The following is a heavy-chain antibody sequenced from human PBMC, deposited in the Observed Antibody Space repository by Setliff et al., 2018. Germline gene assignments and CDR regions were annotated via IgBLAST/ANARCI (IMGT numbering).Heavy chain of an antibody. CDR3: ARALVVAAAFDI. J-gene: IGHJ3*02. D-gene: IGHD2-15*01. Sequence: GASVKVSCKASGYTFTSHYMHWVRQAPGLGLEWMGTINPSSGRTSYAQKFQGRVTMTRDKSTSTAYMELSSLRSEDTAVYYCARALVVAAAFDIWGQGTMVTVSS. CDR1: GYTFTSHY. CDR2: INPSSGRT. V-gene: IGHV1-46*01.